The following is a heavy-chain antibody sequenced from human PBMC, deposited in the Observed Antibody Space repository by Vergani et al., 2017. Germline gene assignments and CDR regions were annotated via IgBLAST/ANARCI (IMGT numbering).Heavy chain of an antibody. J-gene: IGHJ6*02. CDR3: ARDIGVVYSSSNYYYYGMDV. V-gene: IGHV4-59*01. D-gene: IGHD3-3*01. Sequence: GEGEEGGGGGEKDSETLSLTCTVSGGSISSYYWSWIRQPPGKGLEWIGYIYYSGSTNYNPSLKSRVTISVDTSKNQFSLKLSSVTAADTAVYYCARDIGVVYSSSNYYYYGMDVWGQGTTVTVSS. CDR1: GGSISSYY. CDR2: IYYSGST.